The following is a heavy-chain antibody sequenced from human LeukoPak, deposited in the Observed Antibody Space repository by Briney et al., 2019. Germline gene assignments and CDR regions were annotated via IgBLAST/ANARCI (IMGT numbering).Heavy chain of an antibody. Sequence: SQTLSLTCAISGDSVSTNGATRNWIRQSPSRGLEWLGRTYYMSKWYNDYAASVKSRIIINPDTSKNQFSLQLSSVTPEDTAVYYCARGGGLQLYWGQGTLVTVSS. CDR2: TYYMSKWYN. CDR1: GDSVSTNGAT. J-gene: IGHJ4*02. CDR3: ARGGGLQLY. D-gene: IGHD1-1*01. V-gene: IGHV6-1*01.